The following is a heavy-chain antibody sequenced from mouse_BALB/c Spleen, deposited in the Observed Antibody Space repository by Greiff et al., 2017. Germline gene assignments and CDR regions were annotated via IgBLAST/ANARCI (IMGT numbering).Heavy chain of an antibody. J-gene: IGHJ3*01. CDR1: GFAFSSYD. CDR2: ISSGGGST. CDR3: ARHQGGYDAWFAY. D-gene: IGHD2-2*01. Sequence: EVMLVESGGGLVQPGGSLKLSCAASGFAFSSYDMSWVRQTPEKRLEWVAYISSGGGSTYYPDTVKGRFTISRDNAKNTLYLQMSSLKSEDTAMYYCARHQGGYDAWFAYWGQGTLVTVSA. V-gene: IGHV5-12-1*01.